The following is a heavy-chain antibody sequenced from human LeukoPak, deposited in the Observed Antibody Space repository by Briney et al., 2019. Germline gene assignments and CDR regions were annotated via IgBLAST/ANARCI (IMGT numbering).Heavy chain of an antibody. CDR3: ATGWEYCSSTSCPIDP. V-gene: IGHV3-66*02. CDR1: GFTFSSNY. Sequence: PGGSPRLSCAASGFTFSSNYMSWVRQAPGKGLEWVSVIYSGGSTYYADSVKGRFTISRDNSKNTLYLQMNSLRAEDTAVYYCATGWEYCSSTSCPIDPWGQGTLVTVSS. CDR2: IYSGGST. J-gene: IGHJ5*02. D-gene: IGHD2-2*01.